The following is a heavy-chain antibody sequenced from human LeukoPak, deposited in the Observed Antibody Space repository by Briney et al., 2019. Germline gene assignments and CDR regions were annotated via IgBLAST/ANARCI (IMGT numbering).Heavy chain of an antibody. D-gene: IGHD6-19*01. J-gene: IGHJ5*01. CDR1: GFTFISYS. CDR3: ARDQQNGYSSGWSFDS. CDR2: ISSSSSYI. V-gene: IGHV3-21*01. Sequence: PGGSLRLSCAASGFTFISYSMNWVRQAPGKGLEWVSSISSSSSYIYYADSVKGRSTISRDNAKNSLYLQMNSLRAEDTAVYYCARDQQNGYSSGWSFDSWGQGTLVTVSS.